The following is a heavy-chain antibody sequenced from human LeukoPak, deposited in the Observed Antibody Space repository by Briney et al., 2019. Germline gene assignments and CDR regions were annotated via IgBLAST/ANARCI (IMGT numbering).Heavy chain of an antibody. D-gene: IGHD4-23*01. J-gene: IGHJ4*02. V-gene: IGHV3-48*01. CDR1: GFTFSIYS. Sequence: HPGGSLRLSCAASGFTFSIYSMNWVRQAPGKGLEWVSFISGDSSEIRYADSVRGRFTISRDNAENSLSLQMNSLRVEDTAVYYCARGRPHGNDYWGQGTLVTVSS. CDR3: ARGRPHGNDY. CDR2: ISGDSSEI.